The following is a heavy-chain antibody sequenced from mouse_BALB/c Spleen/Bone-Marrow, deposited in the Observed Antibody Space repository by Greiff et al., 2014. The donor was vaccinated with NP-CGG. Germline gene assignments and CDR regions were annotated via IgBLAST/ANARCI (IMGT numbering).Heavy chain of an antibody. J-gene: IGHJ2*01. CDR2: IYPGDGDT. Sequence: VQLQQSGAELVRPGSSVKISCKASGYAISSYWMNWVKQRPGQGLEWIGQIYPGDGDTNYSGKFKGKATLTADESSSTAYMQLSSLTSEDSAVYFCAFGNYDFDYWGQGTTLTVSS. CDR3: AFGNYDFDY. D-gene: IGHD2-1*01. CDR1: GYAISSYW. V-gene: IGHV1-80*01.